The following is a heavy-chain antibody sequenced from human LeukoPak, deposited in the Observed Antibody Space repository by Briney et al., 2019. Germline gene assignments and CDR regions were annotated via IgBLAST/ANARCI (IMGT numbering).Heavy chain of an antibody. CDR1: GFTFSSYW. CDR3: AREVATRGIGFDP. J-gene: IGHJ5*02. D-gene: IGHD5-12*01. Sequence: GGSLRLSCAASGFTFSSYWMHWVRQAPGKGLVWVSRINTDGSTTNYADSVKGRSTISRDNAKNSLYLQMNSLRAEDTAVYYCAREVATRGIGFDPWGQGTLVTVSS. V-gene: IGHV3-74*01. CDR2: INTDGSTT.